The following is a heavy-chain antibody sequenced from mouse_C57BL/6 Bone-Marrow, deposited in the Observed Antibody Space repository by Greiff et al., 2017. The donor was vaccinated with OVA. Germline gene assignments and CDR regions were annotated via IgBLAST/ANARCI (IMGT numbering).Heavy chain of an antibody. J-gene: IGHJ2*01. CDR2: IYPRSGNT. V-gene: IGHV1-81*01. Sequence: VKLQESGAELARPGASVKLSCKASGYTFTSYGISWVKQRTGQGLEWIGEIYPRSGNTYYNEKFKGKATLTADKSSSTAYMELRSLTSEDSAVYFCARSITTVVATNYFDYWGQGTTLTVSS. CDR1: GYTFTSYG. D-gene: IGHD1-1*01. CDR3: ARSITTVVATNYFDY.